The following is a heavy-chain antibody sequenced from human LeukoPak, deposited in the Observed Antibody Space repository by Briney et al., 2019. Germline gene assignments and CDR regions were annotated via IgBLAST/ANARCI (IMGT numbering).Heavy chain of an antibody. CDR1: GFTFSSYA. J-gene: IGHJ4*02. V-gene: IGHV3-23*01. CDR3: AKKINSGWFPYYFDY. D-gene: IGHD6-19*01. Sequence: GGSLRPSCAASGFTFSSYAMNWVRQAPGKGLEWVSAISGSGSSTYYADSVKGRFTISRDNSKNTLFLQMNSLRAEDTAVYYCAKKINSGWFPYYFDYWGQGNLVTVSS. CDR2: ISGSGSST.